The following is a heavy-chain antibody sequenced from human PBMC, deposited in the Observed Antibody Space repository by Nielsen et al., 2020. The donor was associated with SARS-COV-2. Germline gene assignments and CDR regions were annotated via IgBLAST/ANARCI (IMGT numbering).Heavy chain of an antibody. J-gene: IGHJ6*02. Sequence: GGSLRLSCAASGFIFNNYAVHWVRQAPGKGLEWVSTIGVSGGGTYYADSLKGRFTISRDNSKNTLYLQMNSLGADDTAIYYCTRRVAGGTMDVWGQGTTVTVSS. CDR1: GFIFNNYA. D-gene: IGHD6-19*01. CDR3: TRRVAGGTMDV. V-gene: IGHV3-23*01. CDR2: IGVSGGGT.